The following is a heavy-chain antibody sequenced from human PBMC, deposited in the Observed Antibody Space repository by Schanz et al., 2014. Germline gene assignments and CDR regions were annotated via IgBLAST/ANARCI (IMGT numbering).Heavy chain of an antibody. V-gene: IGHV3-64*04. CDR2: ISHDGYST. J-gene: IGHJ4*02. CDR3: ARIGGSVFDY. D-gene: IGHD3-10*01. CDR1: GFTFSTFA. Sequence: VQLVESGGGLVQPGGSLRLSCSASGFTFSTFAMHWVRQAPGKGLEYVSAISHDGYSTYYADSVKGRFTISRDNSKNSLYLQMNSLRAEDTAVYYCARIGGSVFDYWAQGTLVTVSS.